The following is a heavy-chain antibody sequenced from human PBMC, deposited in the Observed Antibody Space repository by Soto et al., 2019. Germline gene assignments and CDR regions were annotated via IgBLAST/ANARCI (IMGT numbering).Heavy chain of an antibody. D-gene: IGHD3-10*01. V-gene: IGHV1-2*02. CDR2: INPNSGGT. CDR3: ARDNTMVRGVINWFDT. J-gene: IGHJ5*02. Sequence: ASVKVSCKASGYTFTGYYMHWVRQAPGQGLEWMGWINPNSGGTNYAQKFQGRVTMTRDTSISTAYMELSRLRSDDTAVYYCARDNTMVRGVINWFDTWGQGTLVTVSS. CDR1: GYTFTGYY.